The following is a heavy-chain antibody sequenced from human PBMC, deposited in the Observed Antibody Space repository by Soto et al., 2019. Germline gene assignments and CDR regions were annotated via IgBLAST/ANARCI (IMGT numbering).Heavy chain of an antibody. CDR2: ISNAGSGNT. V-gene: IGHV1-3*01. Sequence: ASVKVSCKTSGYPFPSFEVHWIRQAPGQRPEWMGGISNAGSGNTKYSQKFQDRLTITGDKRATTVYMALSSLTSEDTATYYCARESNHYQDFFQNWGQGTQVPVSS. CDR1: GYPFPSFE. D-gene: IGHD2-2*01. CDR3: ARESNHYQDFFQN. J-gene: IGHJ4*02.